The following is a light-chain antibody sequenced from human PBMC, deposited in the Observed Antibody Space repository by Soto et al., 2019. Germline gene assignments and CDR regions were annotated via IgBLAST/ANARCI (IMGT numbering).Light chain of an antibody. Sequence: QSALTQPASVSGSPGQSITISCTGTSSDVGSYNLVSWYQQHPGKAPKLIIHEVSKRSSGLSNRFSGSKSGNTASLTISGLQAEDESDYSCCSYAGSSTYVFGTGTKVTVL. CDR3: CSYAGSSTYV. V-gene: IGLV2-23*02. CDR2: EVS. J-gene: IGLJ1*01. CDR1: SSDVGSYNL.